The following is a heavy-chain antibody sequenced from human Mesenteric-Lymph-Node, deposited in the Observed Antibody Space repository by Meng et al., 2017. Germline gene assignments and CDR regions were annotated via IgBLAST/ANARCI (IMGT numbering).Heavy chain of an antibody. CDR2: LTGSGAPI. J-gene: IGHJ4*02. V-gene: IGHV3-23*01. CDR3: TSSPLVVPGDMVSRIGAGY. CDR1: GFTFSSYD. Sequence: GESLKISCAACGFTFSSYDMHWVRQATGKGLEWVSGLTGSGAPIFYTDSVKGRFTIYRDNSKNTLYLEMSSLRVEDTATYYCTSSPLVVPGDMVSRIGAGYWGQGTRVTVSS. D-gene: IGHD2-2*01.